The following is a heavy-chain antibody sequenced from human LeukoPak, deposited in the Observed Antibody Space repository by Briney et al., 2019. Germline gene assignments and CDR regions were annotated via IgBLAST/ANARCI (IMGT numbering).Heavy chain of an antibody. CDR3: ARGSRLGVVGRDAFDI. CDR1: GYTFTSYA. Sequence: GASVKVSCKASGYTFTSYAMHWVRQAPGQRLEWMGWINAGNGNTKYSQEFQGRVTITRDTSASTAYMELSSLRAEDTAVYYCARGSRLGVVGRDAFDIWGQGTMVTVSS. V-gene: IGHV1-3*03. J-gene: IGHJ3*02. CDR2: INAGNGNT. D-gene: IGHD3-3*01.